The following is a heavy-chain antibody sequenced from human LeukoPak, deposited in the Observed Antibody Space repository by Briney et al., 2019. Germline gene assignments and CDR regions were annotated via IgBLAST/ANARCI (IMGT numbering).Heavy chain of an antibody. CDR1: GGSFSGYY. V-gene: IGHV4-34*01. D-gene: IGHD4-17*01. CDR2: INHSGST. CDR3: ARGVTTVTAGCWFDP. Sequence: SETLSLTCAVYGGSFSGYYWSWIRQPPGKGLEWIGEINHSGSTNYNPSLKSRVTISVDTSKNQFSLKLSSVTAADTAVYYCARGVTTVTAGCWFDPWGQGTLVTVSS. J-gene: IGHJ5*02.